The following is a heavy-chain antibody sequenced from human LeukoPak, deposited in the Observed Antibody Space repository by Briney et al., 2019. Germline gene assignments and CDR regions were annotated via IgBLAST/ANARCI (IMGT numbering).Heavy chain of an antibody. D-gene: IGHD2-2*01. J-gene: IGHJ6*02. Sequence: ASVKVSCKASGGTFSSYAISWVRQAPGQGLEWMGRIIPILGIANYAQKFQGRVTITADKSTSTAYMELSSLRSEDTAVYYCARDSYCSSTSCYYGMDVWGQGTTVTVSS. CDR1: GGTFSSYA. CDR2: IIPILGIA. V-gene: IGHV1-69*04. CDR3: ARDSYCSSTSCYYGMDV.